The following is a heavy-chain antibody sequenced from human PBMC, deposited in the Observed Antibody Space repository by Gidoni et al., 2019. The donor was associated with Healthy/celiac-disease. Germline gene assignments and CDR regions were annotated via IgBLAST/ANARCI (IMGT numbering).Heavy chain of an antibody. Sequence: QVQLVQSGAEVTTPGASVKVSCKVSGYTLTELSMHWVRQAPGKGLEGMGGLDPEDGETIYAQKFQGRVTMTEETTTDTAYMELRSLRSEDTAVYYCATDGRGLDLWGQGTLVTVSS. CDR3: ATDGRGLDL. J-gene: IGHJ4*02. D-gene: IGHD3-16*01. V-gene: IGHV1-24*01. CDR1: GYTLTELS. CDR2: LDPEDGET.